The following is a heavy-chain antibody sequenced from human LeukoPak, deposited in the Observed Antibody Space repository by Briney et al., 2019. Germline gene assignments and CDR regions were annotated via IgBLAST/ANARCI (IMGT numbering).Heavy chain of an antibody. CDR1: GFTFSSYS. CDR2: ISWNSGNI. Sequence: GGSLRLSCAASGFTFSSYSMNRVRQAPGKGLEWVSGISWNSGNIGYADSVKGRFTISRDNAKNSLYLQMNSLRAEDTALYYCAKDRWGGPAAALEYWGQGTLVTVSS. V-gene: IGHV3-9*01. D-gene: IGHD3-16*01. CDR3: AKDRWGGPAAALEY. J-gene: IGHJ4*02.